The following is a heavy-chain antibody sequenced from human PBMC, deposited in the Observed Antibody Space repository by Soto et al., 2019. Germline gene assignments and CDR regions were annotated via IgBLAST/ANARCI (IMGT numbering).Heavy chain of an antibody. CDR3: TGSLLAYCSGGKCHTDYYYYGMDV. CDR1: GFTFRGSA. CDR2: IRTKANSYAT. J-gene: IGHJ6*02. V-gene: IGHV3-73*02. Sequence: EVQLVESGGGLVQPGESLKLSCAASGFTFRGSAMHWVRQASGKGLEWVGRIRTKANSYATAYAASVQGRFTISRDDSKTTADLQMNGLKTEDTAVYYCTGSLLAYCSGGKCHTDYYYYGMDVWGPGTAVTVSS. D-gene: IGHD2-15*01.